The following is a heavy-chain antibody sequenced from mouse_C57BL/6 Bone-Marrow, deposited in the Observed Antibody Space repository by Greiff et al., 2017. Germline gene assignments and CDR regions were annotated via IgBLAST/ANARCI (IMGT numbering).Heavy chain of an antibody. Sequence: EVHLVESGGGLVQPGGSLKLSCAASGFTFSDYGMAWVRQAPRKGPEWVAFISNLAYSIYYADTVTGRFTISRENAKNTLYLEMSSLRSEDTAMYYCARQLLLLRGGAMDYWGQGTSVTVSS. CDR3: ARQLLLLRGGAMDY. CDR1: GFTFSDYG. D-gene: IGHD1-1*01. J-gene: IGHJ4*01. V-gene: IGHV5-15*01. CDR2: ISNLAYSI.